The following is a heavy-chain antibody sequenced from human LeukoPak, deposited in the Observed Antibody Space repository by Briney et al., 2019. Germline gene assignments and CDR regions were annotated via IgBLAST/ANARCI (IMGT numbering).Heavy chain of an antibody. D-gene: IGHD2-15*01. J-gene: IGHJ4*02. CDR2: IYYSGST. V-gene: IGHV4-31*03. CDR1: GGSISSGGYY. CDR3: ARVRYCSGGSCYSKLFDY. Sequence: SQTLSLTCTVSGGSISSGGYYWSWIRQHPGKGLEWIGYIYYSGSTYYNPSLKSRVTISVDTSKNQFSLKLSSVTAADTAVYYCARVRYCSGGSCYSKLFDYWGQGTLVTVSS.